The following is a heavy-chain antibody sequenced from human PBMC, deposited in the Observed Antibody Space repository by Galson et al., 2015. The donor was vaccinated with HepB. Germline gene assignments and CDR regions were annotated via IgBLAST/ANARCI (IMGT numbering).Heavy chain of an antibody. Sequence: CAISGDSVSSNSAAWNWIRQSPSRGLEWLGRTYYRSKWYNDYAVSVKSRITINPDTSKNQFSLQLNSVTPEDTAVYYCARDGSRGDSSSWYSDAFDIWGQGTMVTVSS. CDR1: GDSVSSNSAA. J-gene: IGHJ3*02. V-gene: IGHV6-1*01. CDR3: ARDGSRGDSSSWYSDAFDI. D-gene: IGHD6-13*01. CDR2: TYYRSKWYN.